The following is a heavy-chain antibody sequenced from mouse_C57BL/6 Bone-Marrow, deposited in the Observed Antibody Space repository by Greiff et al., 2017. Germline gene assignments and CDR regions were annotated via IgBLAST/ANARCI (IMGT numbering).Heavy chain of an antibody. CDR2: IYPRSGNT. V-gene: IGHV1-81*01. J-gene: IGHJ3*01. CDR1: GYTFTSYG. Sequence: VMLVESGAELARPGASVKLSCKASGYTFTSYGISWVKQRTGQGLEWIGEIYPRSGNTYYNEKFKGKATLTAEKSSSTAYMELRSLTSEDSAVYFCARSRGPFAYWGQGTLVTVSA. CDR3: ARSRGPFAY.